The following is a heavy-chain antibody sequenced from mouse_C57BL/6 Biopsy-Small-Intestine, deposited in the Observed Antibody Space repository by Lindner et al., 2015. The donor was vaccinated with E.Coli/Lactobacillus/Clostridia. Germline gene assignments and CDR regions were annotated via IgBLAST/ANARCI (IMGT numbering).Heavy chain of an antibody. V-gene: IGHV1-81*01. CDR3: ARDGEYCSSTSCLFDY. CDR2: IIPILGIA. Sequence: SVKVSCKASGGTFSSYAISWVRQAPGQGLEWMGRIIPILGIANYAQKFQGRVTITADKSTSTAYMELSSLRSEDTAVYYCARDGEYCSSTSCLFDYWGQGTLVTVSS. J-gene: IGHJ4*01. D-gene: IGHD1-1*01. CDR1: GGTFSSYA.